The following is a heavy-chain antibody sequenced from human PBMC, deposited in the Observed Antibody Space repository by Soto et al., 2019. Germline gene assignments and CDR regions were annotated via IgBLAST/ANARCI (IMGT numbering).Heavy chain of an antibody. CDR1: GYTFTGYY. D-gene: IGHD2-15*01. V-gene: IGHV1-2*04. J-gene: IGHJ4*02. CDR3: ARETFLGYCSGGSCSGFDY. CDR2: INPNSGGT. Sequence: QVQLVQSGAEVKKPGSSVKVSCKASGYTFTGYYMHWVRQAPGQGLEWMGWINPNSGGTNYAQKFQGWVTMSRDTSIRTAYMELSRLRSDDTGVYYCARETFLGYCSGGSCSGFDYWGQGTLVTVSS.